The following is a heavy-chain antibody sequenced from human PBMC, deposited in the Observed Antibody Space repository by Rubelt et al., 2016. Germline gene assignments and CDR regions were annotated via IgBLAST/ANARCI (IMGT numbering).Heavy chain of an antibody. Sequence: EVQLVESGGGLVQPGGSLRLSCAASGFTFSSYWMSWVRQAPGKGLEWVANIKQDGSEKYYVDSVKGRFTISRDNAKNSLYLQMNSLRAEDTAVYYCARGGSSSAGDIDYYYYYMDVWGKGTTVTVSS. CDR1: GFTFSSYW. J-gene: IGHJ6*03. CDR2: IKQDGSEK. CDR3: ARGGSSSAGDIDYYYYYMDV. V-gene: IGHV3-7*01. D-gene: IGHD6-6*01.